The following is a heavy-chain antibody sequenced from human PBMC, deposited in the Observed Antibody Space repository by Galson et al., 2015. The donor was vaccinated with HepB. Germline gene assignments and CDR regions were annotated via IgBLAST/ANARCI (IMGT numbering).Heavy chain of an antibody. J-gene: IGHJ6*02. CDR2: INAGNGNT. D-gene: IGHD2-2*01. CDR1: GYTFTSYA. V-gene: IGHV1-3*01. Sequence: SVKVSCKASGYTFTSYAMHWVRQAPGQRLEWMGWINAGNGNTKYSQKFQGRVTITRDTSASTAYMELSSLRSEDTAVYYCARRSTPSLGYCSSTSCYSPGMDVWGQGTTVTVSS. CDR3: ARRSTPSLGYCSSTSCYSPGMDV.